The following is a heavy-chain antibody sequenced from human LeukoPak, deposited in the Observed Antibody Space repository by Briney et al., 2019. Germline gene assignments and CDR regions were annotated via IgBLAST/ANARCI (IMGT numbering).Heavy chain of an antibody. CDR2: IYYSGST. V-gene: IGHV4-59*08. CDR1: GGSISSYY. Sequence: SETLSLTCTVSGGSISSYYWSWIRQPPGRGLEWIGYIYYSGSTNYNPSLKSRVTISVDTSKNQFSLKLTSVTAADTAVYYCARQGGIAAAATNFDYWGQGTLVTVSS. D-gene: IGHD6-13*01. J-gene: IGHJ4*02. CDR3: ARQGGIAAAATNFDY.